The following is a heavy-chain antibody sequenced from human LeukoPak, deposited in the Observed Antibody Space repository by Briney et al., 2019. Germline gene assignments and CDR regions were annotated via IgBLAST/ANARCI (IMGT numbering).Heavy chain of an antibody. V-gene: IGHV1-46*01. J-gene: IGHJ3*02. D-gene: IGHD3-22*01. CDR1: GYTFTSYY. CDR3: ARVLNYYDSSGYHEGHAFDI. CDR2: INPSGGST. Sequence: ASVKVSCKASGYTFTSYYMHWVRQAPGQGLEWMGIINPSGGSTSYAQKFQGRVTMTRDTSTSTVYMELSSLRSEDTAVYYCARVLNYYDSSGYHEGHAFDIWGQGTMVTVSS.